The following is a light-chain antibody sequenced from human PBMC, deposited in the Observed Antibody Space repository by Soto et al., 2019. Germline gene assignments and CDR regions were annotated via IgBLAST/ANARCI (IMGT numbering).Light chain of an antibody. CDR1: SSNIGSNT. V-gene: IGLV1-44*01. CDR2: SDT. CDR3: AAWDDRLNGAL. J-gene: IGLJ1*01. Sequence: QSVLTQPPSASGTPGQRVTMSCSGGSSNIGSNTVSWYQHLPGTAPQLLIYSDTQRASGVADRFSGSKSGTSASLAISGLQSDDEADYYCAAWDDRLNGALFGTGTNVTVL.